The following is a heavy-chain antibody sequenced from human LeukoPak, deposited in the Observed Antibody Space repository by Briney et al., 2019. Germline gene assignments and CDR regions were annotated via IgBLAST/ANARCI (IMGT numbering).Heavy chain of an antibody. CDR3: AKVPYSDYGSGRPPFMDV. Sequence: GGSLRLSCAASGFTFSSYAMSWVRQAPGKGLEWVSTLSNTGIATYYADSAKGRFTISRDNYENTLFLQMNYLRAEDTATYYCAKVPYSDYGSGRPPFMDVWGQGTTVAVSS. V-gene: IGHV3-23*01. J-gene: IGHJ6*02. CDR1: GFTFSSYA. D-gene: IGHD3-10*01. CDR2: LSNTGIAT.